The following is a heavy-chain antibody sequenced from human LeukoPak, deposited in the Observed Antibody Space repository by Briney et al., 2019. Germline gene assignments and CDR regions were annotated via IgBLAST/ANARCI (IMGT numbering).Heavy chain of an antibody. CDR3: AREPIVATQSHYNWFDP. CDR2: IYHSGST. J-gene: IGHJ5*02. CDR1: GYSISSGYY. Sequence: SETLSLTCTVSGYSISSGYYWGWIRQPPGKGLEWIGSIYHSGSTYYNPSLKSRVTISVDTSKNQFSLKLSSVTAADTAVYYCAREPIVATQSHYNWFDPWGQGTLVTVSS. D-gene: IGHD5-12*01. V-gene: IGHV4-38-2*02.